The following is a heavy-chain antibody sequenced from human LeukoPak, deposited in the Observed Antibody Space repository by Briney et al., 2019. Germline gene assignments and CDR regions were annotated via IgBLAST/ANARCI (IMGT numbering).Heavy chain of an antibody. CDR2: IYTSGST. Sequence: SETLSLTCTVSGGSISSYYWSSIRQAAGKGLEWLGRIYTSGSTNYNPSLKSRVTMSVDTSKNQFSLKLSSVTAADTAVYYCARGVLGQWLGYYYYYMDVWGKGTTVTVSS. D-gene: IGHD6-19*01. CDR3: ARGVLGQWLGYYYYYMDV. V-gene: IGHV4-4*07. J-gene: IGHJ6*03. CDR1: GGSISSYY.